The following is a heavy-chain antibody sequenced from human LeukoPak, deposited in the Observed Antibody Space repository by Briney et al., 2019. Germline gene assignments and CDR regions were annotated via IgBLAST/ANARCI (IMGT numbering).Heavy chain of an antibody. D-gene: IGHD6-19*01. Sequence: PGGSLRLSCAASGFTFSSYSMNWVRQAPGKGLEWVSYISSSGSTIYYADSVKGRFTISRDNAKNSLYLQMNSLRAEDTAVYYCARDRAGYSSGWTHLTYYYYYYMDVWGKGTTVTVSS. CDR1: GFTFSSYS. J-gene: IGHJ6*03. CDR3: ARDRAGYSSGWTHLTYYYYYYMDV. CDR2: ISSSGSTI. V-gene: IGHV3-48*04.